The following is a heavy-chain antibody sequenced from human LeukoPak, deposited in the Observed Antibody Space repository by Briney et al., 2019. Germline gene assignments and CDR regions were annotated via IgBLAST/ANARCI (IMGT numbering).Heavy chain of an antibody. Sequence: TSETLSLTCAVSGYSISSGYYWGWIRQPPGKGLEWIGSIYHSGSTHYNSSLKSRITISVDTSKNQFSLKLTSATAADTAMYYCARQWQSTGFDYWGQRTLVTVSS. CDR2: IYHSGST. J-gene: IGHJ4*02. CDR1: GYSISSGYY. CDR3: ARQWQSTGFDY. D-gene: IGHD2-2*01. V-gene: IGHV4-38-2*01.